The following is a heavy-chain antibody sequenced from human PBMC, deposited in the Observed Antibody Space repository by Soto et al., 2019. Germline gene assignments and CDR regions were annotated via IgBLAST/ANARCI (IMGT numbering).Heavy chain of an antibody. J-gene: IGHJ6*02. V-gene: IGHV4-38-2*01. CDR2: IYHSGST. CDR3: ARARYYSNYYGMDV. CDR1: GYSISSGYY. Sequence: SETLSLTCAVPGYSISSGYYWGWIRQPPGKGLEWIGSIYHSGSTYYNPSLKSRVTISVDTSKNQFSLKLSSVTAADTAVYYCARARYYSNYYGMDVWGQGTTVTVSS.